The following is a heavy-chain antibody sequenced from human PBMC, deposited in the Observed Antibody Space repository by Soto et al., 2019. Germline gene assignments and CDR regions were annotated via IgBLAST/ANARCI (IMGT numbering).Heavy chain of an antibody. CDR3: ATCSSTSCYAFDI. Sequence: ASVKVSCKASGYTFTGYYMHWVRQAPGQGLEWMGWINPNSGGTNYAQKFQGWVTMTRDTSISTAYMELSRLRSDDTAVYYCATCSSTSCYAFDIWGQGTMVTVS. J-gene: IGHJ3*02. D-gene: IGHD2-2*01. CDR1: GYTFTGYY. CDR2: INPNSGGT. V-gene: IGHV1-2*04.